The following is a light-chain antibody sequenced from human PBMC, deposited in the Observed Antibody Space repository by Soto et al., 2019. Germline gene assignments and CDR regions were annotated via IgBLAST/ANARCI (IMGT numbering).Light chain of an antibody. V-gene: IGLV2-8*01. Sequence: QPVLTQPPSASGSPGQSVTISCTGTNSDVGHYTYVSWYQHHPGKAPKLMIYEVTKRPSGVPDRFSGSQSGNTASLTVSGLQAEDEADYYCSSYAGGKRVFGSGTKLTVL. J-gene: IGLJ1*01. CDR3: SSYAGGKRV. CDR2: EVT. CDR1: NSDVGHYTY.